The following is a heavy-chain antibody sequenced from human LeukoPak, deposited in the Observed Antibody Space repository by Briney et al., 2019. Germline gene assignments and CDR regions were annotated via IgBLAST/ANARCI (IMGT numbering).Heavy chain of an antibody. V-gene: IGHV4-38-2*02. CDR1: GYSISSGYY. Sequence: SETLSLTCTVSGYSISSGYYWGWIRQSPGKGLEWIGSIYHTGSTYYNPSLKSRLTISVDTSKNQLSLKLSSVTAADTAVYYCAKTRDDLLVGHIDYWGQGTLVTVSS. J-gene: IGHJ4*02. CDR3: AKTRDDLLVGHIDY. CDR2: IYHTGST. D-gene: IGHD3/OR15-3a*01.